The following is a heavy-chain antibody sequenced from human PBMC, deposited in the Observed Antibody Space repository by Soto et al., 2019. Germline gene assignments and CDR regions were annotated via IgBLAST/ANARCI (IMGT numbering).Heavy chain of an antibody. CDR3: ARRGEYYGSGWGPIDY. CDR2: IYYSGST. V-gene: IGHV4-39*01. J-gene: IGHJ4*02. CDR1: GGSISSSSYY. D-gene: IGHD3-10*01. Sequence: QLQLQESGPGLVKPSETLSLTCTVSGGSISSSSYYWGWIRQPPGKGLEWIGSIYYSGSTYYNPSLKGRVTISVDTSKNQFSLKLSSVTAADTAVYYCARRGEYYGSGWGPIDYWGQGTLVTVSS.